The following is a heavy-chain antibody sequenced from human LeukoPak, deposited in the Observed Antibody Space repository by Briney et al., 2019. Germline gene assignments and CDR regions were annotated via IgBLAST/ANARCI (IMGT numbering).Heavy chain of an antibody. CDR1: GGSISSGGYS. J-gene: IGHJ4*02. Sequence: PSQTLSLTCAVSGGSISSGGYSWSWIRQPPGKGLEWIGYIYHSGSTYYNPSLKSRVTISVDTSENQFSLKLSSVTAADTAVYYCARAGGSYNWNRKKFDYWGQGTLVTVSS. CDR2: IYHSGST. V-gene: IGHV4-30-2*01. CDR3: ARAGGSYNWNRKKFDY. D-gene: IGHD1-20*01.